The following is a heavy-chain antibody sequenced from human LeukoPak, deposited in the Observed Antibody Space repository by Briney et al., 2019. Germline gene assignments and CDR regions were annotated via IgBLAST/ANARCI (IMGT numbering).Heavy chain of an antibody. J-gene: IGHJ4*02. CDR1: GFTFSSYS. V-gene: IGHV3-21*01. CDR3: AREEDSSGFDDY. D-gene: IGHD6-19*01. CDR2: ISSSSSYI. Sequence: PGGSLRLSYAASGFTFSSYSMNWVRQAPGKGLEWVSSISSSSSYIYYADSVKGRFTISRDNAKNSLYLQMNSLRAEDTAVYYCAREEDSSGFDDYWGQGTLVTVSS.